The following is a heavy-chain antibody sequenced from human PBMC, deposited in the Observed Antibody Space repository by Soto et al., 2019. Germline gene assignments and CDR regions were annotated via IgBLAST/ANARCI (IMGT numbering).Heavy chain of an antibody. V-gene: IGHV1-18*01. CDR3: ARDIDFDIDY. CDR1: GYIFNNFG. Sequence: QVQLVQSGAEVQKPGASVKVSCKTSGYIFNNFGITWVRQAPGLGLEWLGWIYSKAGMINFAQKFQGRVTMTTDTSTSTAYMELRSLTFDDSAVYFCARDIDFDIDYWGQGTLVTVS. CDR2: IYSKAGMI. D-gene: IGHD3-9*01. J-gene: IGHJ4*02.